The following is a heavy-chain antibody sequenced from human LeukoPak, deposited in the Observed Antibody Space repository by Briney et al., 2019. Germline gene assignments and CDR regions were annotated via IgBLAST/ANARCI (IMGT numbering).Heavy chain of an antibody. CDR3: AREGIAAARNAFDI. CDR2: IYYSGRT. J-gene: IGHJ3*02. V-gene: IGHV4-59*01. D-gene: IGHD6-13*01. CDR1: GGSISSYY. Sequence: SETLSLTCTVSGGSISSYYWSWIRQPPGKGLEWIGYIYYSGRTNYNPSLKSRVTISVDTSKNQFSLKLSSVTAADTAVYYCAREGIAAARNAFDIWGQGTMVTVSS.